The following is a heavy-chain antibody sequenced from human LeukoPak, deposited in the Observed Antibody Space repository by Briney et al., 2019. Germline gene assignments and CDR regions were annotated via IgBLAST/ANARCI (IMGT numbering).Heavy chain of an antibody. J-gene: IGHJ5*02. Sequence: GGSLRLSCAASGFTFDDYAMHWVRQAPGKGLEWVSLISWDGGSTYYADSVKGRFTISRDNSKNSLYLQMNSLRAEDTALYYCAKDMGDCSGGSCHPSMGPWGQGTLVTVSS. D-gene: IGHD2-15*01. CDR1: GFTFDDYA. CDR3: AKDMGDCSGGSCHPSMGP. CDR2: ISWDGGST. V-gene: IGHV3-43D*03.